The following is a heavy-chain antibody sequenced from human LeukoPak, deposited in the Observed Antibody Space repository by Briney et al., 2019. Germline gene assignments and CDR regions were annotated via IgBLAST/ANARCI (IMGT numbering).Heavy chain of an antibody. J-gene: IGHJ5*02. CDR1: GYTFTNYY. CDR2: INPSGGST. CDR3: ARDGGVRYFDWSRPTRPFDP. D-gene: IGHD3-9*01. V-gene: IGHV1-46*01. Sequence: GASVKVSCKASGYTFTNYYMHWVRQAPGQGLEWMGIINPSGGSTSYAQKFQGRVTMTKDTSTSTLYMELRSLRSDDTAVYYCARDGGVRYFDWSRPTRPFDPWGQGTLVTVSS.